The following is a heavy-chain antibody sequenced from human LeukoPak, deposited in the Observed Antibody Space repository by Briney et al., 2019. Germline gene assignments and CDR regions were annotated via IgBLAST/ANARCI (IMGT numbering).Heavy chain of an antibody. J-gene: IGHJ4*02. V-gene: IGHV1-69*05. CDR3: ARGSPYYYDSSGYTPSDY. CDR2: IIPIFGTA. Sequence: ASVKVSCKASGGTFSSYAISWVRQAPGQGLEWMGRIIPIFGTANYAQKFQGRVTITTDESTSTAYMELSSLRSEDTAVYYCARGSPYYYDSSGYTPSDYWGQGTLVTVSS. D-gene: IGHD3-22*01. CDR1: GGTFSSYA.